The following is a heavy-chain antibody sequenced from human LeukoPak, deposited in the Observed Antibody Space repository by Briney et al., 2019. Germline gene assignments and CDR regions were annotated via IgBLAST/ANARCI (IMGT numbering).Heavy chain of an antibody. CDR3: ARERAVAGRGGYYFDY. J-gene: IGHJ4*02. CDR1: GGSISSGGYY. V-gene: IGHV4-31*03. CDR2: IYYSGST. D-gene: IGHD6-19*01. Sequence: SETLSLTCTVSGGSISSGGYYWSWIPQHPGKGLEWIGYIYYSGSTYYNPSLKSRVTISVDTSKNQFSLKLSSVTAADTAVYYCARERAVAGRGGYYFDYWGQGTLVTVSS.